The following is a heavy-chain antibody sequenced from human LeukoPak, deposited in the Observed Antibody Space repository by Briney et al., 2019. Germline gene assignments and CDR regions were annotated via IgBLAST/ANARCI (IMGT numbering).Heavy chain of an antibody. D-gene: IGHD2/OR15-2a*01. CDR3: AKSCNSGNCYYNY. J-gene: IGHJ4*02. V-gene: IGHV3-23*01. Sequence: PGGSLRLSCAASGFTFSNCAMSWVRQAPEKGLEWVSGISGSGSSTYYADSVKGRFTISRDNSESTLSLQMNSLRADDTAIYYCAKSCNSGNCYYNYWGQGTLVTVSS. CDR1: GFTFSNCA. CDR2: ISGSGSST.